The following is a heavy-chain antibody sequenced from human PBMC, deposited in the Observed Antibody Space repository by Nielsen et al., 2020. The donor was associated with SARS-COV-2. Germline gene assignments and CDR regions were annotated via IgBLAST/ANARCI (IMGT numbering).Heavy chain of an antibody. CDR3: ARDKGGNSGD. V-gene: IGHV3-30-3*01. CDR2: ISYDGSNK. Sequence: GGSLRLSCAASGFTFSSYAMHWVRQAPGKGLEWVAVISYDGSNKYYADSVKGRFTVSRDNSKNTLYLQMNSLRAEDTAVYYCARDKGGNSGDWGQGTLVTVSS. CDR1: GFTFSSYA. J-gene: IGHJ4*02. D-gene: IGHD4-23*01.